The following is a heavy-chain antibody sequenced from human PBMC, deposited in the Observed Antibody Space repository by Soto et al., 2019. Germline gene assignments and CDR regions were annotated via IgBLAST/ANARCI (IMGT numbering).Heavy chain of an antibody. CDR1: GGSFSGYY. V-gene: IGHV4-34*01. D-gene: IGHD3-16*02. Sequence: PSETLSLTCAVYGGSFSGYYWSWIRQPPGKGLEWIGEINHSGSTNYNPSLKSRVTISVDTSKNQFSLKLSSVTAADTAVYYCARGDYDYVWGSYRPQGFDPWGRGTLVTVSS. J-gene: IGHJ5*02. CDR3: ARGDYDYVWGSYRPQGFDP. CDR2: INHSGST.